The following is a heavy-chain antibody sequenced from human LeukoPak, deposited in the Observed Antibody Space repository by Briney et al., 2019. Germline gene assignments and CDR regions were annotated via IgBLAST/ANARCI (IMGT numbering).Heavy chain of an antibody. CDR3: ARDPVAVAGGNHYYYAMDV. Sequence: GGSLRLSCTASGFTFGDYAMSWVRQAPGKGLEWVGFIRSKTFGGTTEYAASVKGRFTISRDDSKSIAYLQMNSLKTEDTAVYYCARDPVAVAGGNHYYYAMDVWGQGTTVTVSS. D-gene: IGHD6-19*01. J-gene: IGHJ6*02. CDR2: IRSKTFGGTT. CDR1: GFTFGDYA. V-gene: IGHV3-49*04.